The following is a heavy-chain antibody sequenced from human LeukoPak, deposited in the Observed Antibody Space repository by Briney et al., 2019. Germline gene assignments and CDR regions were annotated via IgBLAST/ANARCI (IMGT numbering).Heavy chain of an antibody. V-gene: IGHV4-59*08. D-gene: IGHD3-16*01. Sequence: SETLSLTCTVSGGSTSSDYWSWIRQSPGKGLERVGYVYNSGDTGKNPSLKSRVTILLDTSKNQCSLKLTSVSAADTAVYYCAGLKLGAYFDLWGRGTLVTVSS. CDR1: GGSTSSDY. J-gene: IGHJ2*01. CDR3: AGLKLGAYFDL. CDR2: VYNSGDT.